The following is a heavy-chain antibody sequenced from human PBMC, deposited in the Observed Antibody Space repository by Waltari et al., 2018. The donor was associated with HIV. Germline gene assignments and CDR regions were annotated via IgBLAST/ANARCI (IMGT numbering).Heavy chain of an antibody. CDR1: GGSFSGYY. V-gene: IGHV4-34*01. CDR3: ARGRQGWTDY. D-gene: IGHD2-15*01. CDR2: INHSGST. J-gene: IGHJ4*02. Sequence: QVQLQQWGAGLLKPSETLSLTCAVYGGSFSGYYWSWIRQPPGKGLEWIGEINHSGSTNYNPSLKSRVTISVDKSKNQFSLKLSSVTAADTTVYYCARGRQGWTDYWGQGTLVTVSS.